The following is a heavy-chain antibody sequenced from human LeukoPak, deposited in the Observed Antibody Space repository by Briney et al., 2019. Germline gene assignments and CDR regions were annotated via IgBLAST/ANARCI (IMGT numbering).Heavy chain of an antibody. CDR2: ISSSSSYI. CDR3: ARAIGARWELLGAFDF. CDR1: GFTFSSYS. D-gene: IGHD1-26*01. V-gene: IGHV3-21*01. J-gene: IGHJ3*01. Sequence: GSLRLSCAASGFTFSSYSMNWVRQAPGKGLEWVSSISSSSSYIYYADSVKGRFIISRDDAKNSLFLQMNSLRAEDTAVYYCARAIGARWELLGAFDFWGQGTMVTVSS.